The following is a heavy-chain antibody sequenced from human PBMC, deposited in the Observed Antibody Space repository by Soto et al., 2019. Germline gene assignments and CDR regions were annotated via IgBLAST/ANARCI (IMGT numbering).Heavy chain of an antibody. CDR1: GGTFSSYA. V-gene: IGHV1-69*13. CDR3: ARVGAGYAILSGCSFLDDYGIVI. D-gene: IGHD3-9*01. CDR2: IIPIFGTA. J-gene: IGHJ6*02. Sequence: SVKVSCKASGGTFSSYAISWVRQAPGQGLEWMGGIIPIFGTANYAQKFQDRVTITADESTSTAYMELSSLRSEDTAVYYCARVGAGYAILSGCSFLDDYGIVIWGQGTTVTVSS.